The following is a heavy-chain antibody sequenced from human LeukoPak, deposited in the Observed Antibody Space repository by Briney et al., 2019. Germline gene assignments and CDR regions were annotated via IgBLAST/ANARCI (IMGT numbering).Heavy chain of an antibody. CDR1: GFTFSTYG. CDR2: IKEDGSEK. J-gene: IGHJ5*02. CDR3: ARSRGVAGTSEFDP. V-gene: IGHV3-7*01. Sequence: GGSLRLSCTASGFTFSTYGMNWVRQAPGKGLEWVANIKEDGSEKYYVDSVKGRFTISRDNAKNSLYLQMNSLRPEDTAVYSCARSRGVAGTSEFDPWGQGTLVTVSS. D-gene: IGHD6-19*01.